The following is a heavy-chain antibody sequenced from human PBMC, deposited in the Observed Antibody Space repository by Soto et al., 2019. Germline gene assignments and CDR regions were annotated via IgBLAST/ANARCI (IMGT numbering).Heavy chain of an antibody. D-gene: IGHD3-9*01. Sequence: SETLSLTCAVYGGSFSGYYWSWIRQPPGKGLEWIGEINHSGSTNYNPPLKSRVTISVDTSKNQFSLKLSSVTAADTAVYYCARSRVLRYFDWAYYGMDVWGQGTTVTVSS. CDR1: GGSFSGYY. J-gene: IGHJ6*02. CDR2: INHSGST. V-gene: IGHV4-34*01. CDR3: ARSRVLRYFDWAYYGMDV.